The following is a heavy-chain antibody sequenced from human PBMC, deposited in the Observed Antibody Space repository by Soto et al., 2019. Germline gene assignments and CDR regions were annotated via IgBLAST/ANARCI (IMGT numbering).Heavy chain of an antibody. J-gene: IGHJ4*02. CDR2: IYYTGST. D-gene: IGHD6-6*01. V-gene: IGHV4-61*01. CDR1: GGSVNSDFYY. Sequence: SETLSLTCTVSGGSVNSDFYYWSWIRQPPGKGLEWIGYIYYTGSTNYNPSLKSRVTISLDTSRNQFSLKLSSVTAADTAVFYCAREYSNSPEAFDYWGQGALVTVSS. CDR3: AREYSNSPEAFDY.